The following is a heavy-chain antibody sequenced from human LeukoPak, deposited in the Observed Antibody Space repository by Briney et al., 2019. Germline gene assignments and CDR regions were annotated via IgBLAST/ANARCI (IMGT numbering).Heavy chain of an antibody. CDR1: GYTFIAYY. Sequence: ASVKVSCKDSGYTFIAYYVHWVRQAPGQGLEWMGRINPNSGGTNYAQKFQGRVTMTRDTSITTAYMELSRLRSDDTAVYYCARDQDFWSGSGSGVSFDYWGQGTLVTVSS. CDR2: INPNSGGT. D-gene: IGHD3-3*01. J-gene: IGHJ4*02. V-gene: IGHV1-2*06. CDR3: ARDQDFWSGSGSGVSFDY.